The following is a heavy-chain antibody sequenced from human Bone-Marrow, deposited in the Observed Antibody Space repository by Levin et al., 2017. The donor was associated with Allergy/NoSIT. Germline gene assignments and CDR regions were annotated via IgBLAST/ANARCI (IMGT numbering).Heavy chain of an antibody. CDR3: ARTNCSSISCYIAY. V-gene: IGHV1-2*02. Sequence: ASVKISCKASGYSFTGYFIHWVRQAPGQGPEWMGWINPNSDDTKYAQKFEGRVSMTRDTSISTAYMELSRLGSDDTAVYSCARTNCSSISCYIAYWGQGTLVTVSS. CDR1: GYSFTGYF. D-gene: IGHD2-2*02. CDR2: INPNSDDT. J-gene: IGHJ4*02.